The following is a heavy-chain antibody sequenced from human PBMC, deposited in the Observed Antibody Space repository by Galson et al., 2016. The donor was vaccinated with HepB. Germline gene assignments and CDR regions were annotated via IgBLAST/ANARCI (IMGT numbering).Heavy chain of an antibody. CDR2: MNANSGNT. J-gene: IGHJ4*02. CDR3: TTQRFYDFWSGRVDF. CDR1: GYTFTSYE. D-gene: IGHD3-3*01. Sequence: SVKVSCKASGYTFTSYEINWVRQAAGQGLEWMGWMNANSGNTGYAQEFQGRVSMTRNTSTSTAYMELRSLRSEDTAVYYCTTQRFYDFWSGRVDFWGQGTLVTVSS. V-gene: IGHV1-8*01.